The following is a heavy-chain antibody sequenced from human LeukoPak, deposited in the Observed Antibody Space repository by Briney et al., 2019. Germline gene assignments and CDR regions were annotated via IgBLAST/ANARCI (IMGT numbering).Heavy chain of an antibody. Sequence: SDTLSLTCTVSGGSISSYYWSWLRQPPGKGLEWIGCIYYSGSTNYNPSLKSRVTISVDTSKNQFSLKLSSVTAADTAVYYCARHASNYDFWSGYYGRSYYFDYWGQGTLVTVSS. V-gene: IGHV4-59*08. CDR1: GGSISSYY. CDR2: IYYSGST. J-gene: IGHJ4*02. CDR3: ARHASNYDFWSGYYGRSYYFDY. D-gene: IGHD3-3*01.